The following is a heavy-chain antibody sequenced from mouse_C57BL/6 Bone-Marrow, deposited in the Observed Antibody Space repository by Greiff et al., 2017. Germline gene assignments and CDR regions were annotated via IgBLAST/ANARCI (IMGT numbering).Heavy chain of an antibody. V-gene: IGHV14-3*01. J-gene: IGHJ2*01. Sequence: VHVKQSVAELVRPGASVKLSCTASGFTIKNTYMHWVKQRPEQGLEWIGRIDPANGNTKYAPKFKGKATITADTSSNTAYLQLSSLTSADTAIYYCAKARVYDYWGQGTTLTVSS. CDR2: IDPANGNT. CDR3: AKARVYDY. CDR1: GFTIKNTY.